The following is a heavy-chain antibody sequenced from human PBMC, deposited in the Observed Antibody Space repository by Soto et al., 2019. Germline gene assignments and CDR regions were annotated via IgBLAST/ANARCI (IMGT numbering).Heavy chain of an antibody. CDR3: ARHSIAAAGTPNYGMDV. CDR1: GYSFTSYW. D-gene: IGHD6-13*01. V-gene: IGHV5-10-1*01. J-gene: IGHJ6*02. Sequence: PGESLKISCKGSGYSFTSYWISWVRQMPGKGLEWMGRIDPSDSYTNYSPSFQGHVTTSADKSISTAYLQWSSLKASDTAMYYCARHSIAAAGTPNYGMDVWGQGTTVTVS. CDR2: IDPSDSYT.